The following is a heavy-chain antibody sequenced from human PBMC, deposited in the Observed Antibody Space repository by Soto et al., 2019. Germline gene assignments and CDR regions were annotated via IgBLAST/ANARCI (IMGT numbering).Heavy chain of an antibody. J-gene: IGHJ6*02. D-gene: IGHD2-21*02. CDR3: AKDDRDYFYYYGMDV. CDR2: ISYDGSNK. Sequence: PGGSVRLSCAASGFTFSSYGMHWVRQAPGKGLEWVAVISYDGSNKYYADSVKGRFTISRDNSKNTLYLQMNSLRAEDTAVYYCAKDDRDYFYYYGMDVWVQGTTVTVSS. CDR1: GFTFSSYG. V-gene: IGHV3-30*18.